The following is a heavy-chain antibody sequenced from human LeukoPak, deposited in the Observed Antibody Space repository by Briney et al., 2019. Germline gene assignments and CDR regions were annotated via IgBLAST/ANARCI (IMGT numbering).Heavy chain of an antibody. Sequence: GSLRLSCAASGFAFDDSYMSWVRQAPGKGLAWVSYINGGGGTYYYADSVRGRFTNSRDNAKNTLYLQVNSLRAEDTAVYYCVKGGLWVDFDYWGQGTLVTVSS. CDR2: INGGGGTY. CDR1: GFAFDDSY. V-gene: IGHV3-11*01. J-gene: IGHJ4*02. D-gene: IGHD3-16*01. CDR3: VKGGLWVDFDY.